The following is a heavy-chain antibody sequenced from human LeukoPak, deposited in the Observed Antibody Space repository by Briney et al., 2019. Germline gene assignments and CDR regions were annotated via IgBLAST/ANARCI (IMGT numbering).Heavy chain of an antibody. CDR1: GDSISINGYY. Sequence: SETLSLTCTVSGDSISINGYYWGWIRQTPGKGLEWIGSIYYRGTTYFNPSLKSRVTISVDTSKNQFSLKLSSVTAADTAVYYCARDRGGVAAAGKKFDYWGQGTLVTVSS. CDR3: ARDRGGVAAAGKKFDY. J-gene: IGHJ4*02. CDR2: IYYRGTT. V-gene: IGHV4-39*07. D-gene: IGHD6-13*01.